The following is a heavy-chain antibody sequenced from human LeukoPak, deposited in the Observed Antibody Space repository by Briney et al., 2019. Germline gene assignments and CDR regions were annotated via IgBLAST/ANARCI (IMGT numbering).Heavy chain of an antibody. J-gene: IGHJ4*02. CDR2: VKSKADGGTT. CDR3: TTAVARGVTAARN. CDR1: GFGFVDTR. V-gene: IGHV3-15*01. Sequence: PGGSLRLSCAISGFGFVDTRMSWVRQAPGKGLEWVGRVKSKADGGTTDYAAPVKGRFTISWDDSRNTLYLEMNSLKTEDTAVYFRTTAVARGVTAARNWGQGALVTVSS. D-gene: IGHD2-21*02.